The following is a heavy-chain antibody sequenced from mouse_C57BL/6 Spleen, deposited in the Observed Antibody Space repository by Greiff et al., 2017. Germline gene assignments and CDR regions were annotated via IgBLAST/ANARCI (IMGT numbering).Heavy chain of an antibody. Sequence: EVQLQESGGGLVKPGGSLKLSCAASGFTFSDYGMHWVRQAPEKGLEWVAYISSGSSTIYYADTVKGRFTISRDNAKNTLFLQMTSLRSEDTAMYYCARLELPYYAMDYWGQGTSVTVSS. CDR3: ARLELPYYAMDY. D-gene: IGHD4-1*01. CDR2: ISSGSSTI. CDR1: GFTFSDYG. J-gene: IGHJ4*01. V-gene: IGHV5-17*01.